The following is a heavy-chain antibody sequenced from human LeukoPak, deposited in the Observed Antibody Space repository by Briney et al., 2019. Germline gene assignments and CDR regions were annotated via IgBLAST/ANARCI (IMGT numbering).Heavy chain of an antibody. Sequence: PSETLSLTCTVSGGSISSYYWSWIRQPPGKGLEWIGYIYYSGSTNYNPSLKSRVTISVDTSKNQFSLKLSSVTAADTAVYYCAREAHYYDSSGLQSGDAFDIWGQGTMVTVSS. D-gene: IGHD3-22*01. CDR1: GGSISSYY. V-gene: IGHV4-59*01. CDR2: IYYSGST. J-gene: IGHJ3*02. CDR3: AREAHYYDSSGLQSGDAFDI.